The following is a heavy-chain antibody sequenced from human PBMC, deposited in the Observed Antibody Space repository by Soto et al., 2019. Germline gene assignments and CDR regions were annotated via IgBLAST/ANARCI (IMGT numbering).Heavy chain of an antibody. CDR1: GFTFSSHT. CDR3: ARRITMVRGPYYYYAMDV. V-gene: IGHV3-48*02. CDR2: ITSTSSTK. D-gene: IGHD3-10*01. J-gene: IGHJ6*02. Sequence: GGSLRLSCAASGFTFSSHTMNWVRQAPGKGLEWISYITSTSSTKNYADSVKGRFTISRDNANNSLYLQMNSLRDEDTAVYYCARRITMVRGPYYYYAMDVWGQGTTVTVSS.